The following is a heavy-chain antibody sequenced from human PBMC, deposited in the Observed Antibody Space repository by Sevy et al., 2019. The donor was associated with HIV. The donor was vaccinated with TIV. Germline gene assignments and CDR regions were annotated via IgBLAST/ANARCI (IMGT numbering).Heavy chain of an antibody. CDR3: TRGGSSCSYSYSSLYYFHF. CDR1: GFTFGDYT. J-gene: IGHJ4*02. V-gene: IGHV3-49*03. D-gene: IGHD3-22*01. Sequence: GGSLRLSCTTSGFTFGDYTVTWFRQAPGKGLEWVGFIRSKPYGATTEYAASVKGRFTISRDDSKSIAYLQMNSLKTEDTAVYYCTRGGSSCSYSYSSLYYFHFWGQGTLVTVSS. CDR2: IRSKPYGATT.